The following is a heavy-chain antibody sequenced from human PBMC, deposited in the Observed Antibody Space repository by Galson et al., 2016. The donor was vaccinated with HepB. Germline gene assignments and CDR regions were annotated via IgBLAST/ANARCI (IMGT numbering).Heavy chain of an antibody. CDR1: GFSLSAAGVA. V-gene: IGHV2-5*02. Sequence: PALVKPTQTLTLTCTFSGFSLSAAGVAVGWIRQPPGKALEWLALIYWDDDKHYSPSLKSRLTITKDSSKNQVALTMTNMDTVDTGTYYCTHAHYGGNSWGYYYYGMDVWGQGTPVTVSS. CDR3: THAHYGGNSWGYYYYGMDV. CDR2: IYWDDDK. D-gene: IGHD4-23*01. J-gene: IGHJ6*02.